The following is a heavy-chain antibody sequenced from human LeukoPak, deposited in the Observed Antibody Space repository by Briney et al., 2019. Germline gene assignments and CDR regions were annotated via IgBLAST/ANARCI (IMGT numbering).Heavy chain of an antibody. CDR1: GFTFSSYS. CDR3: ARGHAAVIRHFDG. D-gene: IGHD6-19*01. J-gene: IGHJ4*02. CDR2: ICSGSSAI. Sequence: GGSLRLSCAGSGFTFSSYSMSWVRQAPGKGLEWVSIICSGSSAIFSADALKGRFTISRDNAKKLLYLDMNSLRAEDTAVYYFARGHAAVIRHFDGWDQGTLVTVSP. V-gene: IGHV3-21*03.